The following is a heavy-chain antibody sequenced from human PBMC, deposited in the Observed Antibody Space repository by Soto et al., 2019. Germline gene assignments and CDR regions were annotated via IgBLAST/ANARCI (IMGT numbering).Heavy chain of an antibody. CDR1: GLSFSSFW. J-gene: IGHJ6*02. Sequence: EVQLVESGGGLVQPGVSLRLSCAGSGLSFSSFWTTRVRRAPGKGLEWVASIKEDGSEEYYVDSVKGRFTISRDNAKNSLYLQMNSLRAEDTAVYYCARGHYGMDVWGQGTTVTVPS. CDR2: IKEDGSEE. CDR3: ARGHYGMDV. V-gene: IGHV3-7*05.